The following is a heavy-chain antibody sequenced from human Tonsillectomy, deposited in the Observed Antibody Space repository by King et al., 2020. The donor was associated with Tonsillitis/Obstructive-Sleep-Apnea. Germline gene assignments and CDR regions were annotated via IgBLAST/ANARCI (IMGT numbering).Heavy chain of an antibody. D-gene: IGHD3-9*01. CDR1: GFTFSSYA. CDR2: IGSSSSYI. J-gene: IGHJ4*02. CDR3: ARGYYDILTAYYLIDY. Sequence: VQLVESGGGLVKPGGSLRLSCAASGFTFSSYAMNWVRQAPGKGLEWVSSIGSSSSYIYYADSVKGRFTISRDNAKNSLYLQMNSLRAEDTAVYYCARGYYDILTAYYLIDYWGQGTLVTVSS. V-gene: IGHV3-21*01.